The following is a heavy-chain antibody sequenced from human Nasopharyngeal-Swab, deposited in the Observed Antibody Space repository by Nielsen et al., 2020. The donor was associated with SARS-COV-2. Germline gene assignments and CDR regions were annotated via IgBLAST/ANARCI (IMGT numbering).Heavy chain of an antibody. Sequence: LRLSCTVSGGSISSGGYYWSWIRQHPGKGLEWIGYIYYSGSTYYNPSLKSRVTISVDTSKNQFSLKLSSVTAADTAVYYCARGGDTAMVYDYWGQGTLVTVSS. J-gene: IGHJ4*02. D-gene: IGHD5-18*01. V-gene: IGHV4-31*03. CDR2: IYYSGST. CDR3: ARGGDTAMVYDY. CDR1: GGSISSGGYY.